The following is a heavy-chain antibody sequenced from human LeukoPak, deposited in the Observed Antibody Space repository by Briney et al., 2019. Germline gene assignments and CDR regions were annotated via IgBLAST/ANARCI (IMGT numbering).Heavy chain of an antibody. V-gene: IGHV1-18*04. J-gene: IGHJ5*02. CDR3: ARGGVVPAAVSNWFDP. Sequence: ASEKVSCPASGYPFTNFGITWVRQAPGQGLEWMGWISPYNGKTAYAQRLQGRVTMTTDTSTTTGYMELRSLRSDDTAVYYCARGGVVPAAVSNWFDPWGQGTLVTVSS. CDR1: GYPFTNFG. CDR2: ISPYNGKT. D-gene: IGHD2-2*01.